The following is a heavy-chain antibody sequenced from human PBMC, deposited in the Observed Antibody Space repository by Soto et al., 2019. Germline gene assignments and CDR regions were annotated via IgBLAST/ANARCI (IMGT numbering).Heavy chain of an antibody. Sequence: EVQLVESGGGLVKPGGSLRLSCAASGFTFSTYSMSWVRQAPGKGLEWVSSISPSSTYIHYADSVKGRFTISRDNAEKAVYLERNSLRARDTAKYYCGRGGGGVVVVPGANRGDFWGQGTLVTVSS. CDR3: GRGGGGVVVVPGANRGDF. V-gene: IGHV3-21*01. CDR2: ISPSSTYI. D-gene: IGHD2-2*01. J-gene: IGHJ4*02. CDR1: GFTFSTYS.